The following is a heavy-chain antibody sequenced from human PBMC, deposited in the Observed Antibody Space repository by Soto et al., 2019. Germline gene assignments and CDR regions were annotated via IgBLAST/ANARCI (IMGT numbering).Heavy chain of an antibody. CDR2: ISGSGGST. CDR1: GFTFSSYA. J-gene: IGHJ4*02. D-gene: IGHD2-8*01. Sequence: GESLRLSCAASGFTFSSYAMSWVRQAPGKGLEWVSAISGSGGSTYYADSVKGRFTISRDNSKNTLYLQMNSLRAEDTAVYYCAKEASRYCTNGVCATYYFDYWGQGTLVTVSS. V-gene: IGHV3-23*01. CDR3: AKEASRYCTNGVCATYYFDY.